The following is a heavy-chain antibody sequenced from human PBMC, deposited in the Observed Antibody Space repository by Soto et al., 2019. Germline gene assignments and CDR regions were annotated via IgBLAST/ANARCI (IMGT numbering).Heavy chain of an antibody. CDR2: IYSSGST. V-gene: IGHV4-4*07. J-gene: IGHJ4*02. D-gene: IGHD6-13*01. Sequence: SETLSLTCTVSGGSISSYYWSWIRQPPGKGLEWIGRIYSSGSTLYNPSLKSRVTMSVDTSKNQISLKLSSVTAADTAVYYCAGGAAADYFDYWGQGTLVTVSS. CDR3: AGGAAADYFDY. CDR1: GGSISSYY.